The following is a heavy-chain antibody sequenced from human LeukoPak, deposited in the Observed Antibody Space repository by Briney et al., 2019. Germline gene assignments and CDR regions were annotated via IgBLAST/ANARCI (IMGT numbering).Heavy chain of an antibody. J-gene: IGHJ4*02. Sequence: SETLSLTCTVSGGSITSTLYYWGWFRQSSGKGLEWIGSIYYSGSTYYNPSLKSRVTISVDTSKSQFSLKLTSVTAADTAVYYCARPVGYCSRADCYEYFDYWGQGTLVTVSS. V-gene: IGHV4-39*01. CDR3: ARPVGYCSRADCYEYFDY. CDR1: GGSITSTLYY. D-gene: IGHD2-2*01. CDR2: IYYSGST.